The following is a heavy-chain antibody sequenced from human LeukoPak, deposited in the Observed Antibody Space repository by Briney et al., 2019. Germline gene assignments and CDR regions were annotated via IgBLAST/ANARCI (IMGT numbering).Heavy chain of an antibody. D-gene: IGHD1-1*01. J-gene: IGHJ5*02. V-gene: IGHV3-30*02. CDR2: IRYDGSNE. CDR1: GFTFSNYG. Sequence: GGSLRLSCAASGFTFSNYGMHWVRQAPGKGLEWVSFIRYDGSNEYYADSVKGRFTISRDNSKNTLYLQMNSLRGDDSAVYFCANDLGTGTTGGTRFDPRGQGTLVTVSS. CDR3: ANDLGTGTTGGTRFDP.